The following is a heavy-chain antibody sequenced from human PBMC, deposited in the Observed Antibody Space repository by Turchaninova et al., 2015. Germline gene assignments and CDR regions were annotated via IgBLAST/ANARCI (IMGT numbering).Heavy chain of an antibody. CDR1: GFTFGCYA. J-gene: IGHJ4*02. CDR2: IRSKAFGGTT. V-gene: IGHV3-49*03. Sequence: EVQLVESGGGLVQPGRSLRLSGTGCGFTFGCYARSWFRQAPGKGLEWVGLIRSKAFGGTTEYAASVKGRFTISRDDSKSVAYLQMSSLRTVDTGVYYCSKTQTFDYWGQGTLVTVSS. CDR3: SKTQTFDY. D-gene: IGHD4-23*01.